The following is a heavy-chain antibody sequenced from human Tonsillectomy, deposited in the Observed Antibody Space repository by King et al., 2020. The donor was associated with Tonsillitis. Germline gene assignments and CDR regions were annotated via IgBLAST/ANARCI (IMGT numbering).Heavy chain of an antibody. J-gene: IGHJ6*03. V-gene: IGHV3-49*04. CDR1: GFTFGDYA. Sequence: VQLVESGGGLVQPGRSLRLSCTASGFTFGDYAMSWVRQAPGKGLEWVGFIRSKAYGGKTEYAASVKGSFTISRDESKSIAYLQMNSLKTEDTAVYYCTREFRITIVGVVQYYYYYYMGVWGKGTTVTVSS. D-gene: IGHD3-3*01. CDR2: IRSKAYGGKT. CDR3: TREFRITIVGVVQYYYYYYMGV.